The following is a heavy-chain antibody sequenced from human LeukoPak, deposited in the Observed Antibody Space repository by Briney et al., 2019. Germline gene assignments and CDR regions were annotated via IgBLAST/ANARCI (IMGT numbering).Heavy chain of an antibody. Sequence: SETLSLTCTVSGYSISSGYYWGWIRQPPGKGLEWIGSIYHSGSTYYNPSLKSRVTISVDTSKNQFSLKLSSVTAADTAVCYCARVAARNYYYYYYMDVWGKGTTVTVSS. CDR1: GYSISSGYY. CDR2: IYHSGST. CDR3: ARVAARNYYYYYYMDV. V-gene: IGHV4-38-2*02. J-gene: IGHJ6*03. D-gene: IGHD6-13*01.